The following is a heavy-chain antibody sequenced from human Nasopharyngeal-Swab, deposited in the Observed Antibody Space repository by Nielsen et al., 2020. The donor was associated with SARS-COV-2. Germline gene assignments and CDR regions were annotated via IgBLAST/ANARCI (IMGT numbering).Heavy chain of an antibody. CDR3: ARLIAAAPHRSFDY. CDR1: GYTLTELS. CDR2: FDSEDGET. Sequence: ASVKVSCKVSGYTLTELSMHWVRQAPGKGLEWMGGFDSEDGETIYAQKFQGRVTMTEDTSTDTAYMELSSLRSEDTAVYYCARLIAAAPHRSFDYWGQGTLVTVSS. J-gene: IGHJ4*02. V-gene: IGHV1-24*01. D-gene: IGHD6-13*01.